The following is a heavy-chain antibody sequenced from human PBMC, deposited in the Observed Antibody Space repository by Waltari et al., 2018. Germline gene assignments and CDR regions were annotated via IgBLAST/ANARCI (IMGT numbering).Heavy chain of an antibody. J-gene: IGHJ4*02. D-gene: IGHD5-12*01. CDR2: INHSGST. CDR1: GGSFSGYY. V-gene: IGHV4-34*01. Sequence: QVQLQQWGAGLLKPSETLSLTCAVYGGSFSGYYWSWIRHPPGKGLEWIGEINHSGSTNYNPSLKSRVTISVDTSKNQFSLKLSSVTAADTAVYYCARGRGYSGYEDYFDYWGQGTLVTVSS. CDR3: ARGRGYSGYEDYFDY.